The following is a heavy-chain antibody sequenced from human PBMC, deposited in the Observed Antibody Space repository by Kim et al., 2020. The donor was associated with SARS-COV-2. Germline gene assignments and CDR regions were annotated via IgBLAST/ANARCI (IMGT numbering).Heavy chain of an antibody. CDR2: ISAYNGNT. Sequence: ASVKVSCKASGYTFTSYGISWVRQAPGQGLEWMGWISAYNGNTNYAQKLQGRVTMTTDTSTSTAYMELRSLRSDDTAVYYCARGQDCSSTSCILDYWGQGTLVTVSS. CDR1: GYTFTSYG. J-gene: IGHJ4*02. V-gene: IGHV1-18*01. D-gene: IGHD2-2*01. CDR3: ARGQDCSSTSCILDY.